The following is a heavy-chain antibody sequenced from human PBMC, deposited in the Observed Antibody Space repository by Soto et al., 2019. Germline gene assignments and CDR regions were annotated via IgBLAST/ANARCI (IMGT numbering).Heavy chain of an antibody. D-gene: IGHD1-26*01. Sequence: EVQLLESGGGLVQPGGSLRLSCAASGFTFSRYAMNWVRQAPGKGLEWVSAIRGSGDSTYYADSVEGRFTISRDNSKHTLYLKMNGLRAEDTAVYYCASRGAFDIWGQGTMVTVSS. V-gene: IGHV3-23*01. CDR3: ASRGAFDI. CDR1: GFTFSRYA. J-gene: IGHJ3*02. CDR2: IRGSGDST.